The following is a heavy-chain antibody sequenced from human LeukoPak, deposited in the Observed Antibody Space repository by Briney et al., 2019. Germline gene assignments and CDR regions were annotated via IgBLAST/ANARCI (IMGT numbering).Heavy chain of an antibody. Sequence: SETLSLTCAVYGGSFSGYYWSWIRQPPGKGLEWIGEINHSGSTNYNPSLKGRVTISVDTSKNQFSLKLSSVTAADTAVYYCARAGRARPPDYWGQGTLVTVSS. J-gene: IGHJ4*02. D-gene: IGHD6-6*01. CDR2: INHSGST. CDR3: ARAGRARPPDY. V-gene: IGHV4-34*01. CDR1: GGSFSGYY.